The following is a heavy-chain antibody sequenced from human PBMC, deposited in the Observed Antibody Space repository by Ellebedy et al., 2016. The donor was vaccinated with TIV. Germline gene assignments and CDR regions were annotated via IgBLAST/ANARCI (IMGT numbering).Heavy chain of an antibody. CDR3: ARDSLVRGQIEY. Sequence: GESLKISCAASGFTFSSYSMNWVRQAPGKGLEWVSYIISSSRTIYYADSVKGRFTISRDNAKNSLYLQMNSLRGEDTAVYYCARDSLVRGQIEYWGQGTLVIVSS. CDR2: IISSSRTI. CDR1: GFTFSSYS. J-gene: IGHJ4*02. V-gene: IGHV3-48*04. D-gene: IGHD3-10*01.